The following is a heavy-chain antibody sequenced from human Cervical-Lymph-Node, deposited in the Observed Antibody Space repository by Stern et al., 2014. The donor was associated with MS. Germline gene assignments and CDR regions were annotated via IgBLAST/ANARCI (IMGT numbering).Heavy chain of an antibody. V-gene: IGHV4-61*01. CDR1: GGSVSSGSYY. D-gene: IGHD3-22*01. Sequence: QLQLQESGPGLVKPSETLSLTCTVSGGSVSSGSYYWSWIRQPPGKGLEWIGYIYYSGSTNYNPSLKSRVTISVDTSKNQFSLKLSSVTAADTAVYYCARDRLDSSQPLDYWGQGTLVTVSS. CDR3: ARDRLDSSQPLDY. J-gene: IGHJ4*02. CDR2: IYYSGST.